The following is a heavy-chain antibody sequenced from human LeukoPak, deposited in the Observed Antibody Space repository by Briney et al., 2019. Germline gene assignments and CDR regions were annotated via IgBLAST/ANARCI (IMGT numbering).Heavy chain of an antibody. V-gene: IGHV4-34*01. CDR1: GGSFSGYY. CDR3: ARGVPAADNWFDP. J-gene: IGHJ5*02. D-gene: IGHD2-2*01. CDR2: INHSGST. Sequence: SETLSLTCAVYGGSFSGYYWSWIRQPPGKGLEWIGEINHSGSTNYNPSLKSRVTISVDTSKNQFSLKLSSVTAADTAVYYCARGVPAADNWFDPWGQGTLVTVSS.